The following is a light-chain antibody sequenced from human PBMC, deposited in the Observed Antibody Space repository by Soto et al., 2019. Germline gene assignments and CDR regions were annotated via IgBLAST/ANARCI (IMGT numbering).Light chain of an antibody. V-gene: IGLV1-51*01. J-gene: IGLJ3*02. CDR3: GTWDSSLSAVV. CDR2: DNN. CDR1: ISNIGNNY. Sequence: QSVLTQPPSMSTAPGQKAIISCSGSISNIGNNYVSWYQQLPGTAPMLLIYDNNKRPSGIPARFSGSKSGTSATLIIAGLQTGDEADYYCGTWDSSLSAVVFGGGTQLTVL.